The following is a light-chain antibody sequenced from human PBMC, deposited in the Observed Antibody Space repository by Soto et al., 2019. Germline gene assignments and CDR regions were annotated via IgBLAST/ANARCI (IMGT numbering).Light chain of an antibody. J-gene: IGKJ1*01. Sequence: DIHMTQSPSTLSASVGDRVTITCRASQSISGWLAWYQQKPGKAPKLLIYDASSLESGVPSGFSGSGSGTEFTLTISSLQPDGFATYYCQQYNSYPWTFGQGTKVDIK. V-gene: IGKV1-5*01. CDR2: DAS. CDR1: QSISGW. CDR3: QQYNSYPWT.